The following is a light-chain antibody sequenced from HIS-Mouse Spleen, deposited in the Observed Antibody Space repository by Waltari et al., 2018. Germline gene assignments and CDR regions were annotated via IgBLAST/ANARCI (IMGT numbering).Light chain of an antibody. CDR1: SSDVGGYNY. CDR2: EVS. CDR3: SSYAGSNNWV. Sequence: QSALTQPPSASGSPGQSVTISCTGTSSDVGGYNYVSWYQQHPGKAPNLMIYEVSNRPSGVPDRFSGSKSGNTASLTVSGLQAEDEADYYCSSYAGSNNWVFGGGTKLTVL. J-gene: IGLJ3*02. V-gene: IGLV2-8*01.